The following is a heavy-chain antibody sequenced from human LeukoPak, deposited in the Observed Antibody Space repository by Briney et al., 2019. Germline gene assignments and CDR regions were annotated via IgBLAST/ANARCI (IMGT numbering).Heavy chain of an antibody. J-gene: IGHJ4*02. CDR3: AGRYYYDSSGYSDFDY. D-gene: IGHD3-22*01. CDR2: IYSGGST. Sequence: GGSLRLSCAASGFTVSNKYMSWVRQAPGKGLEWVSVIYSGGSTYYADFVKGRLTISRDNSKNTIYLQMNSLRAEDTAVYYCAGRYYYDSSGYSDFDYWGQGTLVTVSS. CDR1: GFTVSNKY. V-gene: IGHV3-66*01.